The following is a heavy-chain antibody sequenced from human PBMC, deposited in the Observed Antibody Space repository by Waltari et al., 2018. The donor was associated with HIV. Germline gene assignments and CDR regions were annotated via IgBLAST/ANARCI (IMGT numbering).Heavy chain of an antibody. CDR3: VRDSVGFDT. J-gene: IGHJ5*02. Sequence: QVKLKQSGPGLVEASHSIFLSCVIPGDSVSSDTAACNWVRQSPAGGLHWLGKTYHRSEWDHVYSVSLKGRMVINSDTEKNQFSLHLSSVTPGDTATYYCVRDSVGFDTWGEGTLVAVPP. CDR1: GDSVSSDTAA. D-gene: IGHD6-19*01. V-gene: IGHV6-1*01. CDR2: TYHRSEWDH.